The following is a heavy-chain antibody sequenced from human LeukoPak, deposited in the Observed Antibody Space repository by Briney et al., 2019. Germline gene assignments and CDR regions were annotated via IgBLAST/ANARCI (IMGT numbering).Heavy chain of an antibody. Sequence: GGSLRLSCAASGFTFSSYAMSWVRQAPGKGLEWVSAISGSGGSTYYADSVKGRFTISRDNSKNTLYLQMNSLRAEDTAVYYCTTLGYCSSTSCHSNWFDPWGQGTLVTVSS. V-gene: IGHV3-23*01. CDR1: GFTFSSYA. CDR2: ISGSGGST. J-gene: IGHJ5*02. D-gene: IGHD2-2*02. CDR3: TTLGYCSSTSCHSNWFDP.